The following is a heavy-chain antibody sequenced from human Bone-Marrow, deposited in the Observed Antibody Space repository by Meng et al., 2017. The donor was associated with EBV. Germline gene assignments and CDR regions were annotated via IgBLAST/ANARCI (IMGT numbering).Heavy chain of an antibody. D-gene: IGHD3-22*01. CDR2: IYHSGST. Sequence: GYLKESGPGLVKPSGNLSLTGAVSGGSSSSSNWWSWVRQPPGKGLEWIGEIYHSGSTNYNPSLKSRVTISVDKSKNQFSLKLSSVTAADTAVYYCARDQGYYDSRGFDYWGQGTLVTVSS. V-gene: IGHV4-4*02. CDR1: GGSSSSSNW. CDR3: ARDQGYYDSRGFDY. J-gene: IGHJ4*02.